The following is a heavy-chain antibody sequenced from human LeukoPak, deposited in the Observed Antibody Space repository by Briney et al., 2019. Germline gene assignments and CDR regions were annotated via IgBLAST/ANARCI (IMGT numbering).Heavy chain of an antibody. J-gene: IGHJ4*02. V-gene: IGHV3-33*06. CDR2: IWYDGSNK. D-gene: IGHD3-3*01. CDR1: GFSFSNHG. Sequence: GGSLRLSCAASGFSFSNHGIHWVRQAPGKGLEWVSLIWYDGSNKYYADSVKGRFTISRDDSKNTVYLQMNSLRAEDTAIYYCAKVSPINPSGYLDYWGQGTLVTVSS. CDR3: AKVSPINPSGYLDY.